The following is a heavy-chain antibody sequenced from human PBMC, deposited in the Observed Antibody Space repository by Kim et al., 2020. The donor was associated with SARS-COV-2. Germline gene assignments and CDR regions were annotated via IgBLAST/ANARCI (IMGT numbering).Heavy chain of an antibody. J-gene: IGHJ6*02. CDR1: GFTFSNYD. CDR2: IGIGGDT. V-gene: IGHV3-13*01. Sequence: GGSLRLSCAASGFTFSNYDMHWVRQVTGKGLEWVSAIGIGGDTYYPGPVEGRFIVSRENDKNLLHLQMNSLRVGDTAVYYCTRSLFGSGIVDVWGQGTTVTVSS. CDR3: TRSLFGSGIVDV. D-gene: IGHD3-10*01.